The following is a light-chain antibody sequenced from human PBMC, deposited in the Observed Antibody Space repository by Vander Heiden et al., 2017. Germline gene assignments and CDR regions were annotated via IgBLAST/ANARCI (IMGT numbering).Light chain of an antibody. V-gene: IGLV2-23*01. CDR1: SSDVGSYNL. CDR3: CSYAGSSTWE. Sequence: QSALTQPASVSGSPGPSITISCTGTSSDVGSYNLVSWYQQHPGKAPKLMIYEGSKRPSGVSNRFSGSKSGNTASLTISGLQAEDEADYYCCSYAGSSTWECGGGTKLTVL. J-gene: IGLJ3*02. CDR2: EGS.